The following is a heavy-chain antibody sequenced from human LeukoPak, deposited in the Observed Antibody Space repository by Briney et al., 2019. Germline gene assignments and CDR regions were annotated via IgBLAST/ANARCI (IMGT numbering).Heavy chain of an antibody. CDR1: GYTFTGYY. V-gene: IGHV1-2*06. CDR3: ARKPEGMDV. Sequence: GASVKVSCKASGYTFTGYYIHWVRQAPGQGLEWMGRINPSSGGTNYAQKFQGTVTMTRDTSISTAYMELSRLRSDGTAVYYCARKPEGMDVWGQGTTVTVSS. D-gene: IGHD1-14*01. CDR2: INPSSGGT. J-gene: IGHJ6*02.